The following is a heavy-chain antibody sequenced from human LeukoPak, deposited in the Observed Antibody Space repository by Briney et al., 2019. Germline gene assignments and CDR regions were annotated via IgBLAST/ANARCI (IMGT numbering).Heavy chain of an antibody. J-gene: IGHJ4*02. D-gene: IGHD3-10*01. CDR3: AKDAYYYGSGCLDY. CDR1: GFTFSSYG. Sequence: GGSLRLSCAASGFTFSSYGMNWVRQAPGKGLEWVAVISYDGSNKYYADSVKGRFTISRDNSKNTLYLQMNSLRAEDTAVYYCAKDAYYYGSGCLDYWGQGTLVTVSS. CDR2: ISYDGSNK. V-gene: IGHV3-30*18.